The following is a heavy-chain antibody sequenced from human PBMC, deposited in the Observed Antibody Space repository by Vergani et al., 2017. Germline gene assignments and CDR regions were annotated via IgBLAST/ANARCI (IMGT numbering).Heavy chain of an antibody. CDR3: ARDPEGQQLVPGWFDP. Sequence: EVQLVESGGGLVQTGGSLRLSCAASGFTFSSYEMNWVRQAPGKGLEWVSYISSSGSTIYYADSVKGRFTISRDNAKNSLYLQMNSLRAEDTAVYYCARDPEGQQLVPGWFDPWGQGTLVTVSS. V-gene: IGHV3-48*03. CDR2: ISSSGSTI. J-gene: IGHJ5*02. CDR1: GFTFSSYE. D-gene: IGHD6-13*01.